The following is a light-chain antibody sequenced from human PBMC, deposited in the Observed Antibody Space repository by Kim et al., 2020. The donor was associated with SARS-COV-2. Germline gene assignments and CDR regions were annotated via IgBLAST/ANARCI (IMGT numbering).Light chain of an antibody. CDR2: AAS. Sequence: DIQMTQSPSSLSASVGDRVTIPCRASQSISKFLNWYQQKPGKAPKLLLYAASTLQSGVPSRFSGSGSGTDFTLTISSLQPADFATYYCQQSYSAPYTFVGGTKVDIK. CDR1: QSISKF. CDR3: QQSYSAPYT. J-gene: IGKJ4*01. V-gene: IGKV1-39*01.